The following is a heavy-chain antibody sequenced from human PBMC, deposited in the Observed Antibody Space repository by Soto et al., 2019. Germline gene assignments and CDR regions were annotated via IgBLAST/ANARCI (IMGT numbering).Heavy chain of an antibody. V-gene: IGHV4-31*02. Sequence: TLSLTCTVSGGSVSRGGYYWSWIRQHPGKGLEWIGYIYYSGSTYYNPSLKSRVTISVDTSKNQFSLKLSSVTAADTAVYYCARDGGIAARPQPFDFWGQGILVIVS. J-gene: IGHJ4*02. CDR3: ARDGGIAARPQPFDF. CDR2: IYYSGST. CDR1: GGSVSRGGYY. D-gene: IGHD6-6*01.